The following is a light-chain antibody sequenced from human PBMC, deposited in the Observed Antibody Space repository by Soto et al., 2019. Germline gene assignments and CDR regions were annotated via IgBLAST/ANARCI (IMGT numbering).Light chain of an antibody. CDR3: LQDYAFPWT. CDR2: SSS. CDR1: QHIRND. Sequence: AIRRTQSPSSLSTSVGDRVTITCRASQHIRNDLGWYQQKPGRAPKLLIYSSSTLQSGVPSRFNGSGSGTDFTLYISSLQPEDFATYYCLQDYAFPWTFGQGTNVEVK. J-gene: IGKJ1*01. V-gene: IGKV1-6*01.